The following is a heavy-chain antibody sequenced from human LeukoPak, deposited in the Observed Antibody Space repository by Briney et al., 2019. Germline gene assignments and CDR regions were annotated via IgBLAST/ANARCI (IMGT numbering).Heavy chain of an antibody. V-gene: IGHV3-74*01. CDR2: INTDGSST. CDR1: GFTFNNYW. Sequence: GSLRLSCAASGFTFNNYWMHWVRQAPGKGLLWVSRINTDGSSTSYADSVKGRFTITRDNAKNMVYLQMNSLRGEDTAVYYCARENFDPWGQGTQVTVSS. CDR3: ARENFDP. J-gene: IGHJ5*02.